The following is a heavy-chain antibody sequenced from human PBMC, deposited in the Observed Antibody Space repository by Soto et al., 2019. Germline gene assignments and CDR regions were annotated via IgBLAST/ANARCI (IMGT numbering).Heavy chain of an antibody. D-gene: IGHD5-12*01. CDR3: AHRPRGYAYYFVY. CDR2: IYWDEDK. V-gene: IGHV2-5*02. Sequence: QITLKESGPTLVKPTQTLTLTCTFSGFSLSTRGVAVGWFRQPPGKALEWLALIYWDEDKWYSPSRKSRLTITDDTSKNQVFLTMTNMDPVYTATYYCAHRPRGYAYYFVYWGQATLVTVSS. CDR1: GFSLSTRGVA. J-gene: IGHJ4*02.